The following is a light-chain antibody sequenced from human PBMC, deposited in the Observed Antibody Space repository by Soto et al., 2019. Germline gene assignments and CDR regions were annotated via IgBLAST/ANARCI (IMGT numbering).Light chain of an antibody. CDR1: QSISSW. Sequence: DIQMTQSPSTLSTSVGDRVTISCRASQSISSWLAWYQQKPGEAPNLLIYRASSLQSVVPSRFSGSGSGTEFTLTISSLQPDDFATYYCQQYSRYSWTFGQGTKVEFK. J-gene: IGKJ1*01. CDR2: RAS. V-gene: IGKV1-5*03. CDR3: QQYSRYSWT.